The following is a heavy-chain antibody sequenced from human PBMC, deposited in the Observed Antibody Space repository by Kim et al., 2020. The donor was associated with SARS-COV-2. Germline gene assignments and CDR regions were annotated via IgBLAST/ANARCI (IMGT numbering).Heavy chain of an antibody. V-gene: IGHV4-59*10. CDR2: T. J-gene: IGHJ4*02. D-gene: IGHD1-1*01. Sequence: TIYNPSLKSRLTLSLDTAKNQFSLNLNSVPAADTAVYYCARYGSGGTYFDYWGQGILVTVSS. CDR3: ARYGSGGTYFDY.